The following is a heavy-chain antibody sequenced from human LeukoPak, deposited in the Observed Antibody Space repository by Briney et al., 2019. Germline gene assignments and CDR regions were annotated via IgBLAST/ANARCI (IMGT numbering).Heavy chain of an antibody. Sequence: GGSLRLSCAASGFTFSSSGMHWVRQAPGKGLEWVAVILYNGSNKYYADSVKGRFTISRDNSKNTLYLQMNSLRVEDTAVYYCARAGGYCSGGSCYRGYSWFDPWGQGTLITVSS. CDR2: ILYNGSNK. CDR1: GFTFSSSG. D-gene: IGHD2-15*01. CDR3: ARAGGYCSGGSCYRGYSWFDP. J-gene: IGHJ5*02. V-gene: IGHV3-33*01.